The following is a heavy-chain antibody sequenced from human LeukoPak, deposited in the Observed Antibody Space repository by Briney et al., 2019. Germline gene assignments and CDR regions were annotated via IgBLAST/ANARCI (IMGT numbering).Heavy chain of an antibody. V-gene: IGHV3-33*01. Sequence: TGGSLRLSCAASGFTFSSYGMHWVRQAPGKGLEWVAVIWYDGSNKYYADSVRGRFTISRDNSKNTLYLQMNSLRAEDTAVYYCARVAVAGTIFDYWGQGTLVTVSS. CDR3: ARVAVAGTIFDY. D-gene: IGHD6-19*01. J-gene: IGHJ4*02. CDR1: GFTFSSYG. CDR2: IWYDGSNK.